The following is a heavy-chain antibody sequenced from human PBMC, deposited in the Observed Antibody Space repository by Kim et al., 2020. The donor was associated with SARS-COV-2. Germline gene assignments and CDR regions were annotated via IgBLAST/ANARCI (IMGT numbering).Heavy chain of an antibody. D-gene: IGHD2-15*01. CDR2: IYYSGST. J-gene: IGHJ5*02. CDR3: ARHEYSSASIDA. V-gene: IGHV4-39*01. Sequence: SETLSLTCNVSGGSISSSSYYWGWIRQPPGKGLEWIGNIYYSGSTNNSPSLKSRVVMSVDTSKNFFSLNLTSVTAADTAVYYCARHEYSSASIDAWGQGTLVTVSS. CDR1: GGSISSSSYY.